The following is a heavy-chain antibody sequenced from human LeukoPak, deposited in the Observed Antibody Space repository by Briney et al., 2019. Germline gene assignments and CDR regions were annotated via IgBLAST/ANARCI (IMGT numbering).Heavy chain of an antibody. V-gene: IGHV3-53*01. Sequence: PGGSLRLSCAASGFTVSNNYMSWVRQAPGKGLEWVSVIYSGNSKYYADSVKGRFTISRDNSKNTVYLQMNSLRVEDTAVYYCARDFECSGGSCYSAHWGQGTLVTVSS. CDR3: ARDFECSGGSCYSAH. D-gene: IGHD2-15*01. J-gene: IGHJ4*02. CDR1: GFTVSNNY. CDR2: IYSGNSK.